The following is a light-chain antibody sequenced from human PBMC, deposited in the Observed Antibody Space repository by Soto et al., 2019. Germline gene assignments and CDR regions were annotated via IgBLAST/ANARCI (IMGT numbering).Light chain of an antibody. CDR1: QTISSNY. CDR2: GTS. Sequence: DIVLTQSPGTLSVSPGERATLSCRASQTISSNYLAWYQQKPGQPPSLLIYGTSSRATGIPDRFGGSGSGTDFTLTISRLEPEDSAIYYCQQYVSWTFGQGTKVEIK. V-gene: IGKV3-20*01. CDR3: QQYVSWT. J-gene: IGKJ1*01.